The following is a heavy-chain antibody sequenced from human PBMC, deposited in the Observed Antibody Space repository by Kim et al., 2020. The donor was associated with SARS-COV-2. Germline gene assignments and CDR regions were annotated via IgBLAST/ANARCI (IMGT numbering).Heavy chain of an antibody. Sequence: NPSLKSRVTISVDTSKNQFSLKLSSVTAADTAVYYCARDSGYSSSWAFDYWGQGTLVTVSS. V-gene: IGHV4-31*02. CDR3: ARDSGYSSSWAFDY. D-gene: IGHD6-13*01. J-gene: IGHJ4*02.